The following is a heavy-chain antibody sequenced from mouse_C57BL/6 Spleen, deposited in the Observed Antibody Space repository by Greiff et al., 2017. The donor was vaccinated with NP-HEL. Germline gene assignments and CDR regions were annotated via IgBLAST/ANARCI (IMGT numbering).Heavy chain of an antibody. V-gene: IGHV1-76*01. CDR2: IYPGSGNT. CDR1: GYTFTDYY. D-gene: IGHD2-5*01. CDR3: ARGGYNNSNFDY. Sequence: QVQLKQSGAELVRPGASVKLSCKASGYTFTDYYINWVKQRPGQGLEWIARIYPGSGNTYYNEKFKGKATLTAEKSSSTAYMQLSSLTSEDSAVYFCARGGYNNSNFDYWGQGTTLTVSS. J-gene: IGHJ2*01.